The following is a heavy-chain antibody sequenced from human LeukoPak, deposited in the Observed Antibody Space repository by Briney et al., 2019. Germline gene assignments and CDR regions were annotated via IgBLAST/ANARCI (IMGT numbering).Heavy chain of an antibody. D-gene: IGHD3-3*01. V-gene: IGHV4-4*07. CDR3: ARVFVFWYFDL. J-gene: IGHJ2*01. CDR2: IYSSGRT. CDR1: GGSISSYY. Sequence: SETLSLTCTVSGGSISSYYWSWIRRPAGKGLEWNGRIYSSGRTTYNPSLKSRVTMSVDTSKNQFSLKLTSVTAADTAVYYCARVFVFWYFDLWGRGTLVTVSS.